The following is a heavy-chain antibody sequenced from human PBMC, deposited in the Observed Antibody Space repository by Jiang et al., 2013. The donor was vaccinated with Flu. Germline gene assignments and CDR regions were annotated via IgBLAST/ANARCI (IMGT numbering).Heavy chain of an antibody. D-gene: IGHD3-10*01. J-gene: IGHJ3*02. Sequence: KKPGSSVKVSCKASGGTFSSYAISWVRQAPGQGLEWMGGIIPILGIANYAQKFQGRVTITADKSTSTAYMELSSLRSEDTAVYYCARVHMVRGVMGNAFDIWGQGTMVTVSS. CDR3: ARVHMVRGVMGNAFDI. CDR1: GGTFSSYA. V-gene: IGHV1-69*04. CDR2: IIPILGIA.